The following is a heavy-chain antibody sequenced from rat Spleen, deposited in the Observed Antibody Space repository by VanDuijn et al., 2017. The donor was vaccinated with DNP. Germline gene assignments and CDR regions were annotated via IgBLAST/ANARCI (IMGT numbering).Heavy chain of an antibody. J-gene: IGHJ2*01. D-gene: IGHD4-3*01. CDR2: IGSPAYAP. CDR1: GFTFNDYY. Sequence: EVQLVESGGGLVQPGRSLKLSCAASGFTFNDYYMAWVRQAPKKGLEWVAYIGSPAYAPYYGDSVKGRFTISRDNAKSTLYLQMNSLRSEDMATYYCVRWNSGHFDYWGQGVMVTVSS. CDR3: VRWNSGHFDY. V-gene: IGHV5-22*01.